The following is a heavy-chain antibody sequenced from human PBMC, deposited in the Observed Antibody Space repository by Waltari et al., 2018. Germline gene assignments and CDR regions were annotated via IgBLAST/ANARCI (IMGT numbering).Heavy chain of an antibody. V-gene: IGHV1-69*14. CDR2: IIPIFGTA. D-gene: IGHD3-3*01. J-gene: IGHJ2*01. Sequence: QVQLVQSGAEVKKPGSSVKVSCKASGGTFSSYAISWVRQAPGQGLEWMGGIIPIFGTANYAQKFQGRVTIAADKSTSTAYMELSSLRSADTSVYYCAREPVRFLESNWYFDLWGRGTLVTVSS. CDR1: GGTFSSYA. CDR3: AREPVRFLESNWYFDL.